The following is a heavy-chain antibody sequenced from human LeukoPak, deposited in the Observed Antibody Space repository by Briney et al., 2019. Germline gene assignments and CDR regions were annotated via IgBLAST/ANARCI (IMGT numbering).Heavy chain of an antibody. J-gene: IGHJ4*02. CDR1: GYTFTGYY. V-gene: IGHV1-18*04. CDR3: ARDFRRLNTYYYGSGGYDY. CDR2: INAYNGNT. Sequence: ASVKVSCKASGYTFTGYYMHGVRQAPGQGLEWMGWINAYNGNTNYVQKLQGRVTMTTDTSTSTAYMELRSLRSDDTAVYYCARDFRRLNTYYYGSGGYDYWGQGTLVTVSS. D-gene: IGHD3-10*01.